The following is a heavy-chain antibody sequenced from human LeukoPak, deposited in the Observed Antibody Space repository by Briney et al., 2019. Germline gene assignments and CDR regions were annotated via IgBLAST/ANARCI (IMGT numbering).Heavy chain of an antibody. D-gene: IGHD2/OR15-2a*01. CDR1: GFTFSSYA. J-gene: IGHJ4*02. CDR3: AISPFRSPFDY. Sequence: GGSLRLSCAASGFTFSSYAMSWVRQAPGKGLEWVSAISGSGGSTYYADTVKGRFTISRDNSKNTLYLQMNTPRAEDTAVYYCAISPFRSPFDYWGQGTLVTVSS. V-gene: IGHV3-23*01. CDR2: ISGSGGST.